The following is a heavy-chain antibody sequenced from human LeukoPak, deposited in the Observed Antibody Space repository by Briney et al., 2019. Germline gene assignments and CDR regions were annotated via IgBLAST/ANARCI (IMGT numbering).Heavy chain of an antibody. V-gene: IGHV3-53*01. CDR2: FYSGGST. J-gene: IGHJ3*02. D-gene: IGHD6-13*01. CDR3: ARATYSSSWYRGAFDI. CDR1: GFPLSSNY. Sequence: GGSLRLSFAAPGFPLSSNYMSWGRPAPGKGLGWGPVFYSGGSTYYADSVKGRFTISRDNSKNTLYLQMNSLRAEDTAVYYCARATYSSSWYRGAFDIWGQGAMVTVSS.